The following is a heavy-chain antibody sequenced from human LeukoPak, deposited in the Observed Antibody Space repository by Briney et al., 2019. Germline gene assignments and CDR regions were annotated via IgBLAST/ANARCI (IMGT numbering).Heavy chain of an antibody. CDR2: IYYSGST. Sequence: PSETLSLTCTVSGGSISSYYWSWIRQPPGKGLEWIGYIYYSGSTNYNPSLKSRVTISVDTSKNQFSLKLSSVTAADTAVYYCARAVYDLWSGGLAPRYYYYMDVWGKGTTVTVSS. CDR1: GGSISSYY. D-gene: IGHD3-3*01. J-gene: IGHJ6*03. CDR3: ARAVYDLWSGGLAPRYYYYMDV. V-gene: IGHV4-59*01.